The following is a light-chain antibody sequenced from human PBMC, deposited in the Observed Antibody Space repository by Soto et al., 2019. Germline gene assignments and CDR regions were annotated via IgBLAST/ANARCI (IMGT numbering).Light chain of an antibody. CDR1: QSITTY. CDR2: AAS. V-gene: IGKV1-39*01. CDR3: KQSFTTPT. J-gene: IGKJ2*01. Sequence: DIQMTQSPSSLSASVGDRVTITCRASQSITTYLSWYQQKAGNSPKLLIYAASTLQSGVPSRFRDIGTGTDFTLTISSLHPEDFATYYCKQSFTTPTFGQGTNLDIK.